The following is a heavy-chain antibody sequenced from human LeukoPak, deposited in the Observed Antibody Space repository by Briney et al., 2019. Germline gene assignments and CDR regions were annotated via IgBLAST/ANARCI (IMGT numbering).Heavy chain of an antibody. D-gene: IGHD3-16*01. V-gene: IGHV4-34*01. CDR1: GGSFSGYY. J-gene: IGHJ4*02. CDR3: AILRSLSQFDY. Sequence: TSETLSLTCAVYGGSFSGYYWRWIRQPPGEGLEWIGETNHSGSTNYNPSLKSRVTISVDASKNQFSLKLSFVTAADTAVYYCAILRSLSQFDYWGQGTLVTVSS. CDR2: TNHSGST.